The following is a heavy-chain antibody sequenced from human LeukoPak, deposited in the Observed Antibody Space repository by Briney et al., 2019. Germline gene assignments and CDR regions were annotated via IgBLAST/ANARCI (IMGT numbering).Heavy chain of an antibody. CDR2: IYTSGST. J-gene: IGHJ6*03. Sequence: SETLSLTCTVSGGSISSGSYYWGWIRQPAGKGLEWIGRIYTSGSTNYNPSLKSRVTISVDTSKNQFSLKLSSVTPADKAVYYCARVAYYYYYYMDVWGKGTTVTVSS. CDR3: ARVAYYYYYYMDV. CDR1: GGSISSGSYY. V-gene: IGHV4-61*02.